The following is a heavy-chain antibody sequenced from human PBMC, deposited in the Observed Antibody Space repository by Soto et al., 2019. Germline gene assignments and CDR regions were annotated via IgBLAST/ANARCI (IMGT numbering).Heavy chain of an antibody. J-gene: IGHJ4*02. Sequence: ASVKVSCKASGGTFSSYAISWVRQAPGQGLEWMGGIIPIFGTANCAQKFQGRVTITADESTSTAYMELSSLRSEDTAVYYCEREHGVNYDSSGYRYWGQGTLVTVSS. V-gene: IGHV1-69*01. CDR2: IIPIFGTA. CDR3: EREHGVNYDSSGYRY. D-gene: IGHD3-22*01. CDR1: GGTFSSYA.